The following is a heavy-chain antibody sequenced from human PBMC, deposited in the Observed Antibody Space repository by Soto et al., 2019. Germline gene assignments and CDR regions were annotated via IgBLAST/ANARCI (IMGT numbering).Heavy chain of an antibody. CDR1: GYTFTRNG. CDR2: ISAYNGNT. D-gene: IGHD6-19*01. Sequence: ASGEVSCKASGYTFTRNGICWVRQDPGQGLEWMGWISAYNGNTNYAQKLQGRVTMTTDTSTSTAYMELRSLRSEHTAVYYCARAGYSSGWYNWFDPWGQGTLVTVSS. V-gene: IGHV1-18*01. J-gene: IGHJ5*02. CDR3: ARAGYSSGWYNWFDP.